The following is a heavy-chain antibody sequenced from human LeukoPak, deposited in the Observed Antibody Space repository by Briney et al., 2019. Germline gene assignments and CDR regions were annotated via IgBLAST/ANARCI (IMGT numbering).Heavy chain of an antibody. Sequence: GGSLRLSCAASGFTFSSYSMNWVRQAPGKGLEWLSYISARSTCTHYADSVKGRFTISRDNDKGSLYLQMDSLRVEDTAIYYCARDHEFYDRSPRYLGGAIDHWGQGALVTVSS. CDR1: GFTFSSYS. J-gene: IGHJ4*02. CDR2: ISARSTCT. D-gene: IGHD3-22*01. V-gene: IGHV3-48*01. CDR3: ARDHEFYDRSPRYLGGAIDH.